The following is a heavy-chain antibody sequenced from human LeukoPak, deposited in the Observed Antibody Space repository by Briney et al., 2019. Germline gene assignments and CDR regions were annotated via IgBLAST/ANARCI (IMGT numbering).Heavy chain of an antibody. CDR1: GYTFTSYA. J-gene: IGHJ4*02. D-gene: IGHD2-2*01. CDR3: ARNDCSSTSCYDPFDY. V-gene: IGHV1-2*02. Sequence: GASVKVSCKASGYTFTSYAMHWVRQAPGQGLEWMGWINPNSGGTNYAQKFQGRVTMTRDTSISTAYMELSRLRSDDTAVYYCARNDCSSTSCYDPFDYWGQGTLVTVSS. CDR2: INPNSGGT.